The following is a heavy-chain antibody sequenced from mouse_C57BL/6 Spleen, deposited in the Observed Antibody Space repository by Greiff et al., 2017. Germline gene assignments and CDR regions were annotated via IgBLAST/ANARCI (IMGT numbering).Heavy chain of an antibody. CDR1: GYTFTDYE. Sequence: QVQLQQSGAELVRPGASVTLSCKASGYTFTDYEMHWVKQTPVHGLEWIGAIDPETGGTAYNQKFKGKAILTADNSSSTAYMELRSLTSEDSSFYYCTTGLGRYYFDYWGQGTTLTVAS. J-gene: IGHJ2*01. CDR3: TTGLGRYYFDY. D-gene: IGHD4-1*01. V-gene: IGHV1-15*01. CDR2: IDPETGGT.